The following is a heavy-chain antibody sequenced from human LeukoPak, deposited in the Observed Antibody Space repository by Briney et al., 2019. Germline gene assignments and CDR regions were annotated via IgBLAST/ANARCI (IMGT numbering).Heavy chain of an antibody. CDR3: ARVGAGYSSSHYYMDV. CDR2: INPSGGST. J-gene: IGHJ6*03. Sequence: GASVKVSCKASGYTFTSYYMHWVRQAPGQGLEWMGIINPSGGSTSYAQKFQGRVTMTRDMSTSTVYMELSSLRSEDTAVYYCARVGAGYSSSHYYMDVWGKGTTVTVSS. V-gene: IGHV1-46*01. D-gene: IGHD6-13*01. CDR1: GYTFTSYY.